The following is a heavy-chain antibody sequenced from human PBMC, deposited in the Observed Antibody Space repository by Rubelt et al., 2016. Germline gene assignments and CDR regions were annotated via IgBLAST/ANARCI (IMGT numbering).Heavy chain of an antibody. Sequence: VQLQQSGPGLVKPSQTLSLTCAISGDSVSSNSAAWNWIRQSPSRGLEWLGRTYYYRSKWYNDYALSVKSRITITPYTSKNQFSLQLDTVTPEDTAVYYCSRVPYVWGQGTPVTVSS. V-gene: IGHV6-1*01. D-gene: IGHD3-10*02. CDR3: SRVPYV. CDR2: TYYYRSKWYN. J-gene: IGHJ4*02. CDR1: GDSVSSNSAA.